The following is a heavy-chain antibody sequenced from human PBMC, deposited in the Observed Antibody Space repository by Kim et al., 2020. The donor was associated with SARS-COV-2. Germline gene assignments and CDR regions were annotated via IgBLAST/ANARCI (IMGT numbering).Heavy chain of an antibody. J-gene: IGHJ6*03. CDR1: GFPLSKYT. Sequence: GGSLRLSCGASGFPLSKYTMNWVRQAPGKGLEWVSSINSISTYMYYSDSVEGRFTISRDNAKNSVYLQMDSLRAEDTAVYYCARDEQHTLHDFWNAQGPVYCMDVWGKGTPVTVS. CDR3: ARDEQHTLHDFWNAQGPVYCMDV. CDR2: INSISTYM. V-gene: IGHV3-21*01. D-gene: IGHD3-3*01.